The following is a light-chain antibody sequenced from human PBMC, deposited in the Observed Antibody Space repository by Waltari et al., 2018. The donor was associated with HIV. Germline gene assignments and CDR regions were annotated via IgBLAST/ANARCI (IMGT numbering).Light chain of an antibody. Sequence: ASQLTQSPSSLSASGGDRVTITCRASQGLRNAVAWYQQKPGRPPKLLIYDASTLEGGVPSRFSVTMSWTDFNLTISNLQPEASSTYYCQQCRSYPRTFGQGPTLEIK. V-gene: IGKV1-13*02. CDR1: QGLRNA. J-gene: IGKJ2*01. CDR3: QQCRSYPRT. CDR2: DAS.